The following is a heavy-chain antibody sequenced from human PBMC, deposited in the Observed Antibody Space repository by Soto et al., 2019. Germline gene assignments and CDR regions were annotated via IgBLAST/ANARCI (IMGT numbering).Heavy chain of an antibody. CDR3: AAYSHKGY. J-gene: IGHJ4*02. CDR2: IYSGGST. Sequence: GGSLRLSCAASGFTLSNNYMSWARQAPGKGLEWVSLIYSGGSTYYADSVKGRFTISRDSSKNTLYLQINSLRAEDTAMYYCAAYSHKGYWGQGTLVTVSS. V-gene: IGHV3-66*01. D-gene: IGHD3-16*01. CDR1: GFTLSNNY.